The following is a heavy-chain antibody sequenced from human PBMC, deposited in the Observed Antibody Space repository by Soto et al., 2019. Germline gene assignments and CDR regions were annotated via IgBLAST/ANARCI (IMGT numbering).Heavy chain of an antibody. CDR3: ARGHRAMEYYYYYGMDV. Sequence: LXLTCSVSVGYISSSFGSWIRQPPVKELEWIGYISYSGSTTYNPSLKSRITLSVDTSKNQFSLRVASVTAADTAVYYCARGHRAMEYYYYYGMDVWGQGTTVTVSS. D-gene: IGHD5-18*01. V-gene: IGHV4-59*01. CDR1: VGYISSSF. CDR2: ISYSGST. J-gene: IGHJ6*02.